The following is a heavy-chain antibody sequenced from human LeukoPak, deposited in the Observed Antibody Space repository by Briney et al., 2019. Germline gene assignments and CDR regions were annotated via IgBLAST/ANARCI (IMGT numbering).Heavy chain of an antibody. CDR1: GGSISSYY. D-gene: IGHD5-12*01. V-gene: IGHV4-59*01. CDR3: ARVSGYSQNWFDP. J-gene: IGHJ5*02. Sequence: PSETLSLTCTVSGGSISSYYWSWIRQPPGKGLEWIGYIYYSGSTNYNPSLKSRVTISVDTSKNQFSLKLSSVTAADTAVHYCARVSGYSQNWFDPWGQGTLVTVSS. CDR2: IYYSGST.